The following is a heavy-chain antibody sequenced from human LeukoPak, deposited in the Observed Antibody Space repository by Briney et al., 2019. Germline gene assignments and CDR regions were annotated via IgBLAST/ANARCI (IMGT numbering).Heavy chain of an antibody. V-gene: IGHV3-21*01. CDR1: GFTFSSYS. D-gene: IGHD3-22*01. J-gene: IGHJ6*02. Sequence: PGGSLRLSCAASGFTFSSYSMNWVRQAPGKGLEWVSSISSSSSYIYYADSVKGRFTISRDNAKNSLYLQMNSLRAEDTAVYYCARSRYYYDSSGYYLSPNYYYYGMDVWGQGTTVTVSS. CDR2: ISSSSSYI. CDR3: ARSRYYYDSSGYYLSPNYYYYGMDV.